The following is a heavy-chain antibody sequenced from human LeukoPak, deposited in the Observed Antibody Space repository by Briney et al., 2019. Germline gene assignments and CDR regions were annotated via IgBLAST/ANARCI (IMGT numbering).Heavy chain of an antibody. J-gene: IGHJ4*02. CDR3: GRQESGASSSWYDFDY. D-gene: IGHD6-13*01. CDR2: IYDSGST. V-gene: IGHV4-59*08. Sequence: SETLSLTCTVSGGSISRYYWSWIRQPPGKGLEWIGYIYDSGSTIYHPSLKSRVTISVDTSRNQFSLRLSSVTAADTAVYYCGRQESGASSSWYDFDYWGQGTLVTVSS. CDR1: GGSISRYY.